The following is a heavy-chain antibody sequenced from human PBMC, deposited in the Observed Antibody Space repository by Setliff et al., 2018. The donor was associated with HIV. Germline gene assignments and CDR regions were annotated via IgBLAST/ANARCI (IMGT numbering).Heavy chain of an antibody. J-gene: IGHJ5*01. D-gene: IGHD3-10*01. CDR1: SESFTNYY. CDR3: ARLQGGYGSGTFWFDS. V-gene: IGHV4-34*01. CDR2: IDHGGST. Sequence: SETLSLTCTVDSESFTNYYWSWIRQPPGKGLEWIGEIDHGGSTRYNPSLKSRITMSVDTSKNQFSLRLSSVTAADTAVYYCARLQGGYGSGTFWFDSWGQGSLVTVSS.